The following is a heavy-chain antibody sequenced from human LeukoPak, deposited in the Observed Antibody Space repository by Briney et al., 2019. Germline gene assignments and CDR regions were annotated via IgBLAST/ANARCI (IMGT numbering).Heavy chain of an antibody. D-gene: IGHD2-2*02. CDR1: GGSISSSSYY. J-gene: IGHJ4*02. Sequence: PSETLSLTCTVSGGSISSSSYYWGWIRQPPGKGLERIGSIYYSGSTYYIPSLKSRVTISVDTSKNQFSLKLSSVTAADTAVYYCASIEAIFDYWGQGTLVTVSS. V-gene: IGHV4-39*01. CDR2: IYYSGST. CDR3: ASIEAIFDY.